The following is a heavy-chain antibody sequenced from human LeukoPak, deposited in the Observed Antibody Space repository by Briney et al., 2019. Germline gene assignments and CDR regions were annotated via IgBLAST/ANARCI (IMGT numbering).Heavy chain of an antibody. D-gene: IGHD3-16*01. J-gene: IGHJ3*01. CDR1: GFTFSNYY. Sequence: GGSLRLSCAASGFTFSNYYMSWIRQAPGKGLEWVSYINTIGTTIYYADSVKGRFTISRDNAKNSLSLQMDSLRAEDTAVYYCARGKFGRYAFDFWGQGTMVTVSS. CDR2: INTIGTTI. CDR3: ARGKFGRYAFDF. V-gene: IGHV3-11*01.